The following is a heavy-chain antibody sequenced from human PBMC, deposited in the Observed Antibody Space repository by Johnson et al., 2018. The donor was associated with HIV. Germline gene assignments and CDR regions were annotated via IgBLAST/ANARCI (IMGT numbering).Heavy chain of an antibody. D-gene: IGHD6-6*01. V-gene: IGHV3-30*02. Sequence: QVQLVESGGGLVKPGGSLRLSCAASGFTFSSYGMHWVRQAPGKGLEWVAFIRYDGSNKYYADSVKGRFTISRDNSKNTLYLQMNSLRAEDTAVYYCAKVHSSSSNGFDIWGQGTMVTVSS. CDR3: AKVHSSSSNGFDI. CDR2: IRYDGSNK. J-gene: IGHJ3*02. CDR1: GFTFSSYG.